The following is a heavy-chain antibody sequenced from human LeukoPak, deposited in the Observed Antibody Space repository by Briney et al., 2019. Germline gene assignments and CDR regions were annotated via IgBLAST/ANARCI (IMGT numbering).Heavy chain of an antibody. CDR3: ARGEMTTFGVVSNIWFDP. J-gene: IGHJ5*02. V-gene: IGHV4-34*01. CDR1: GGSFSGYY. CDR2: INHSGST. Sequence: SETLSLACAVDGGSFSGYYWSWIRQPPGKGLEWIGEINHSGSTNYNPSLKSRVTISIDTSKNQFSLRLSSVTAADTAVYYCARGEMTTFGVVSNIWFDPWGQGNLVTVSS. D-gene: IGHD3-3*01.